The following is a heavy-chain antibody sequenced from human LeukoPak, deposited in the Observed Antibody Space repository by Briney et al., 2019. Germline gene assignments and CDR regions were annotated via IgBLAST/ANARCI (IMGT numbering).Heavy chain of an antibody. Sequence: GGSLRLSCTASGFIFNNYVLSWIRQAPGKGPEWISAISGGGDKTYFGDSVKGRFTISRDDSKNTLYLQMSSLRGEDTAVYYCAKTVVGAGWNYFDYWGQGTLVTVSS. J-gene: IGHJ4*02. D-gene: IGHD3-9*01. CDR2: ISGGGDKT. CDR3: AKTVVGAGWNYFDY. V-gene: IGHV3-23*01. CDR1: GFIFNNYV.